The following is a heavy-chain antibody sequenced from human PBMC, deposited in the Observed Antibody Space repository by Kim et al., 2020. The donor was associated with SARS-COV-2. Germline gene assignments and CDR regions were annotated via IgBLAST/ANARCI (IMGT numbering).Heavy chain of an antibody. D-gene: IGHD3-9*01. CDR3: ARRRGYYDILTGYYDY. CDR1: GGTFSSYA. V-gene: IGHV1-69*13. J-gene: IGHJ4*02. CDR2: IIPIFGTA. Sequence: SVKVSCKASGGTFSSYAISWVRQAPGQGLEWMGGIIPIFGTANYAQKFQGRVTITADESTSTAYMELSSLRSEDTAVYYCARRRGYYDILTGYYDYWGQGTLVTVSS.